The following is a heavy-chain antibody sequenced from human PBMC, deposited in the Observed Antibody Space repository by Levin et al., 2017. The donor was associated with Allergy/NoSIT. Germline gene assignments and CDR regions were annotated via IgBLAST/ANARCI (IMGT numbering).Heavy chain of an antibody. CDR2: LYHSGKI. Sequence: SETLSLTCAVSGSFISSGYYWGWIRQSPGKGLEWIGSLYHSGKIYYNPSLKNRVTISVDTSKNQFSLKLSSVTAADAAVYYCARDYCSSTSCFQIDTFDSWGQGTMVTVSS. CDR1: GSFISSGYY. CDR3: ARDYCSSTSCFQIDTFDS. D-gene: IGHD2-2*01. J-gene: IGHJ3*02. V-gene: IGHV4-38-2*02.